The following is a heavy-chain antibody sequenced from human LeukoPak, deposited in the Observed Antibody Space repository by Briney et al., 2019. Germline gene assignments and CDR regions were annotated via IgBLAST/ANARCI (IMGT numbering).Heavy chain of an antibody. D-gene: IGHD3-9*01. CDR2: IWYDGSNK. Sequence: GGSLRLSCAASGFTFSSYGMHWVRQAPGKGLEWVAVIWYDGSNKHYADSVKGRFTISRDNSKNTLYLQMNSLRAEDTAVYYCAKTYDILTGYSAYFDYWGQGTLVTVSS. CDR3: AKTYDILTGYSAYFDY. CDR1: GFTFSSYG. J-gene: IGHJ4*02. V-gene: IGHV3-33*06.